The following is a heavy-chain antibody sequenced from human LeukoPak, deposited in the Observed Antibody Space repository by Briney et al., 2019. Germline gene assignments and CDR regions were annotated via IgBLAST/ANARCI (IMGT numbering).Heavy chain of an antibody. Sequence: GGSLRLSCAASGFTFSSYAMHWVRQAPGKGLEWVAVISYDGSNKYYADSVKGRFTISRDNSKNTLYLQMNSLRAEDTAVYYCARDHGVVPAGVGGDYWGQGTLVTVSS. CDR3: ARDHGVVPAGVGGDY. CDR1: GFTFSSYA. D-gene: IGHD2-2*01. J-gene: IGHJ4*02. CDR2: ISYDGSNK. V-gene: IGHV3-30*04.